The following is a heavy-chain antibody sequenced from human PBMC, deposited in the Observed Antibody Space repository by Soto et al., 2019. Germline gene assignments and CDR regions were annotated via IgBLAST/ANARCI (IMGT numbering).Heavy chain of an antibody. Sequence: QVQLVQSGAEVKKPGASVKVSCKASGYTFTSYDINWVRQATGQGLEWMGWMHPNSGNTGYAQKFRGRVTMTRNTSICTADMELSSLRSEDTAVYYGSRGFGVGGYYFISSAGVDYWGQGTLVTVCS. CDR2: MHPNSGNT. V-gene: IGHV1-8*01. J-gene: IGHJ4*02. D-gene: IGHD3-22*01. CDR1: GYTFTSYD. CDR3: SRGFGVGGYYFISSAGVDY.